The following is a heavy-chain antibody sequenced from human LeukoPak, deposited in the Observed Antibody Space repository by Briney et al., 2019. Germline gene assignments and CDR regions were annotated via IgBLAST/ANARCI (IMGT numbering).Heavy chain of an antibody. D-gene: IGHD3-3*01. CDR2: INHSGST. J-gene: IGHJ6*03. CDR1: GGSFSGYY. V-gene: IGHV4-34*01. Sequence: SETLSLTCAVYGGSFSGYYWSWIRQPPGKGLEWIGEINHSGSTNYNPSLKSRVTISVDTSKNQFSLKLSSVTAADTAVYYCARETGVVILHYYYYYYMDVWGKGTTVTVSS. CDR3: ARETGVVILHYYYYYYMDV.